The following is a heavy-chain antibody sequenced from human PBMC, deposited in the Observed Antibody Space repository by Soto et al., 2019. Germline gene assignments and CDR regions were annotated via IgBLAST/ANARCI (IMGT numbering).Heavy chain of an antibody. D-gene: IGHD3-3*01. CDR1: GGSFSGYY. CDR3: ARGRQLRFWEWLSGGKYYFDY. Sequence: PSETLSLTCAVYGGSFSGYYWSWIRQPPGKGLEWIGEINHSGSTNYNPSLKSRVTISVDTSKNQSSLKLSSVTAADTAVYYCARGRQLRFWEWLSGGKYYFDYWGQGTLVTVSS. V-gene: IGHV4-34*01. CDR2: INHSGST. J-gene: IGHJ4*02.